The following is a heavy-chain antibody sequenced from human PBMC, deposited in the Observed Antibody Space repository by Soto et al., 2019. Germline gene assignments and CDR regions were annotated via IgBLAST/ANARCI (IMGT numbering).Heavy chain of an antibody. Sequence: SETLSLTCAVYGGSFSGYYWSWIRQPPGKGLEWIGEINHSGSTNYNPSLKSRVTISVDTSKNQFSLKLSSVTAADTAVYYCARPFRIAARIYGMDVWGQGTTVTVSS. J-gene: IGHJ6*02. CDR1: GGSFSGYY. D-gene: IGHD6-6*01. V-gene: IGHV4-34*01. CDR3: ARPFRIAARIYGMDV. CDR2: INHSGST.